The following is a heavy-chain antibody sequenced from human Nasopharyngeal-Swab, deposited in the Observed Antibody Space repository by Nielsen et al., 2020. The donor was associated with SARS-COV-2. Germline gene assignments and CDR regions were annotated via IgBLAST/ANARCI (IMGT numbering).Heavy chain of an antibody. V-gene: IGHV3-33*01. CDR2: IWYDGSNK. D-gene: IGHD3-10*01. Sequence: WIRQPPGKGLEWVAVIWYDGSNKYYADSVKGRFTISRDNSKNTLYLQMNSLRAEDTAVYYCARDGFQLWFRELGSGDAFDIWGQGTMVTVSS. CDR3: ARDGFQLWFRELGSGDAFDI. J-gene: IGHJ3*02.